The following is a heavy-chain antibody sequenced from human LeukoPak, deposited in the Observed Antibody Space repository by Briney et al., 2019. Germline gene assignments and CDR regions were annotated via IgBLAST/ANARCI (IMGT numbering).Heavy chain of an antibody. V-gene: IGHV3-23*01. D-gene: IGHD6-19*01. Sequence: QPGGSLRLSCAASGFTFSSYAMSWVRQAPGKGLEWVSAISGSGGSTYYADSVKGRFTISRDNSKNTLYLQINSLRAEDTAVYYCAKDMSDSSGWYPYYGMDVWGKGTTVTVSS. CDR1: GFTFSSYA. CDR3: AKDMSDSSGWYPYYGMDV. J-gene: IGHJ6*04. CDR2: ISGSGGST.